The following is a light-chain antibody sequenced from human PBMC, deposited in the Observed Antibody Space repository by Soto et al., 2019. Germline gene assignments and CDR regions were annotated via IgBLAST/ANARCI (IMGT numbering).Light chain of an antibody. J-gene: IGKJ1*01. CDR2: GAS. CDR1: QSVSGRY. V-gene: IGKV3-20*01. Sequence: EIVLTQSPGTLSLSPGERATLSCRASQSVSGRYLAWYQQKPGQAPRLLIYGASSRATGIPDRFSGTGSGIDFTLTISRLEPEDFAVYYCKQYGSSPPWTFGQGTKVEIK. CDR3: KQYGSSPPWT.